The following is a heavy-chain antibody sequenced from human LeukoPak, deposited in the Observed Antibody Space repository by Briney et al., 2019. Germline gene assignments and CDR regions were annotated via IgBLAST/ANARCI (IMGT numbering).Heavy chain of an antibody. D-gene: IGHD6-6*01. V-gene: IGHV3-21*01. Sequence: GGSLRLSCAASGFTFSSYSMNWVRQAPGKGLEWVSSIRSSSSYIYYADSVQGRFTISRDNAKNSLYLQMNSLRAEDTAVYYCARSYSSSSYFDFWGQGTLVTVSS. CDR2: IRSSSSYI. J-gene: IGHJ4*02. CDR1: GFTFSSYS. CDR3: ARSYSSSSYFDF.